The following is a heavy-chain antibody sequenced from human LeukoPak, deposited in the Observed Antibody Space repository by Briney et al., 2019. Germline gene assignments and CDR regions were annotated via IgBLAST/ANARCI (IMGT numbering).Heavy chain of an antibody. Sequence: SVKLSCKCSGATFSSYAISWVRQGPGQGLEWMGGSIPIFGTANYAQKFPGRVRITTDESTSTAYLELSSLRSEDTAVYYCARDLTGYSFRDDAVDIWGQGTMVTVSS. CDR1: GATFSSYA. CDR2: SIPIFGTA. V-gene: IGHV1-69*05. J-gene: IGHJ3*02. CDR3: ARDLTGYSFRDDAVDI. D-gene: IGHD6-13*01.